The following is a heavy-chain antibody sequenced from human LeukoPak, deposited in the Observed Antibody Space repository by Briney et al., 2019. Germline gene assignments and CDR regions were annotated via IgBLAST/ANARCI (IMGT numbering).Heavy chain of an antibody. D-gene: IGHD6-19*01. CDR3: ASMIAVAVAFDY. V-gene: IGHV1-2*02. CDR1: GYTFTGYY. CDR2: INPNSGGT. Sequence: ASVKVSCKASGYTFTGYYMHWVRQAPGQGLEWMGWINPNSGGTNYAQMFQGRVTMTRDTSISTAYMELSRLRSDDTAVYYCASMIAVAVAFDYWGQGTLVTVSS. J-gene: IGHJ4*02.